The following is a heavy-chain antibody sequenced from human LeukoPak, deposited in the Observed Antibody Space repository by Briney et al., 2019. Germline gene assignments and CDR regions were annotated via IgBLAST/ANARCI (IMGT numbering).Heavy chain of an antibody. Sequence: SETLTLTCTVSGTTISSYYWSWIRQPPGKGLEWIGYIHYSGNNNYNPSLKSRVTISIDTSNNQFSLKLSSVTAADTAVYYCALDTSGWSDDSFDIWGQGTTVTVS. V-gene: IGHV4-59*03. D-gene: IGHD6-19*01. CDR2: IHYSGNN. CDR1: GTTISSYY. CDR3: ALDTSGWSDDSFDI. J-gene: IGHJ3*02.